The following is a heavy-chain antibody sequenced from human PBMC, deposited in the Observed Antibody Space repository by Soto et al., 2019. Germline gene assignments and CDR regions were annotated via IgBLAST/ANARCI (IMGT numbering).Heavy chain of an antibody. J-gene: IGHJ4*02. CDR2: INAGNGNT. CDR1: GYTFTSYA. D-gene: IGHD3-10*01. Sequence: ASVKVSCKASGYTFTSYAMHWVRQAPGQRLEWMGWINAGNGNTKYSQKFQGRVTITRDTSASTAYMELSSLRSVDTAVYYCARGLLWFGDPTGLDFWGQGTLVTVPQ. V-gene: IGHV1-3*01. CDR3: ARGLLWFGDPTGLDF.